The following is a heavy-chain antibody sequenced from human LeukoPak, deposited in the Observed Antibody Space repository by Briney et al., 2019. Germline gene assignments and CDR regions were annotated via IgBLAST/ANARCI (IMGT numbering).Heavy chain of an antibody. Sequence: GGSLRLSCAASGFTFSSYGMNWVRQAPGKGLEWVSYISCGGSTIYYADSVKGPFTISRDNAKNVLYLQMNSLRAEDTSVYYCARSITMVRGVIPGCDYWGQGTLVTVSS. CDR3: ARSITMVRGVIPGCDY. CDR1: GFTFSSYG. D-gene: IGHD3-10*01. CDR2: ISCGGSTI. V-gene: IGHV3-48*03. J-gene: IGHJ4*02.